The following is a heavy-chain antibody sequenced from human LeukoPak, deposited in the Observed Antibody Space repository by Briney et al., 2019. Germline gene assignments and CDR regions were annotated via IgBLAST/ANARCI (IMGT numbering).Heavy chain of an antibody. CDR3: ATASHYYSNYDSSGDPRSFDY. D-gene: IGHD3-22*01. V-gene: IGHV4-34*01. CDR1: GGSFSGYY. J-gene: IGHJ4*02. CDR2: VNHSGST. Sequence: SETLSLTCAVYGGSFSGYYWSWIRQPPGKGLEWIGEVNHSGSTNYNLSLKSRVTISVDTSKNQFSLKLSSVTAADTALYYGATASHYYSNYDSSGDPRSFDYCGQGNLVTVSS.